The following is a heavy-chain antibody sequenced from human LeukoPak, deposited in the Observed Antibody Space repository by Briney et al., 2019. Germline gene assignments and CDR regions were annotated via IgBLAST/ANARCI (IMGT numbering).Heavy chain of an antibody. Sequence: ASVKVSCKASGYSFSSYGISWVRQAPGQGVQWMGWISAYNGNTKYEQKFQGRATITTDTSTSTAYMELRSLRSDDTAVYYCARDSDYGRLMDYWGQGTLVTVSS. J-gene: IGHJ4*02. CDR2: ISAYNGNT. D-gene: IGHD4-17*01. CDR1: GYSFSSYG. CDR3: ARDSDYGRLMDY. V-gene: IGHV1-18*01.